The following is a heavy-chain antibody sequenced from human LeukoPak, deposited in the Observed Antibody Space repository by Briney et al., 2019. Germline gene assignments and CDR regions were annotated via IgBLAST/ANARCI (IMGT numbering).Heavy chain of an antibody. V-gene: IGHV3-48*02. CDR2: ITGSSDTI. D-gene: IGHD4-17*01. Sequence: GGSLRLSCAASGFTFSTSSMNWGRQAPGKGLEWVSYITGSSDTIYYADSVKGRFTISRDNAKNSLFLQMNSLRDEDTAVYYCARDSDGDPSFDNWGQGSLVTVSS. CDR1: GFTFSTSS. J-gene: IGHJ4*02. CDR3: ARDSDGDPSFDN.